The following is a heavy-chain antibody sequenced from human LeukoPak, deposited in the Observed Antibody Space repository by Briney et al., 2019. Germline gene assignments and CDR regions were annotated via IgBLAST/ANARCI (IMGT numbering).Heavy chain of an antibody. D-gene: IGHD3-10*01. CDR2: ISAYNGNT. V-gene: IGHV1-18*01. J-gene: IGHJ4*02. Sequence: ASVKVSCKASGYTFTSYGISWVRQPPAQGLEWMGWISAYNGNTNYPQKLQGRVTMTTDTSTSTAYMELRSLRSDDTAVYYCARGRRNPYYYGSGSYSVWGQGTLVTVSS. CDR3: ARGRRNPYYYGSGSYSV. CDR1: GYTFTSYG.